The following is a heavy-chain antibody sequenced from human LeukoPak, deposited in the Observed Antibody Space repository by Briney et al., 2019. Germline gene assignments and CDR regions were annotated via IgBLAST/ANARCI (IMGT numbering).Heavy chain of an antibody. D-gene: IGHD4-17*01. Sequence: SETLSLTCTVSGGSISSYYWSWIRQPPGKGLEWIGYIYYSGSTNYNPSLKSRVTISVDTSKNQFSLKLSSVAAADTAVYYCARDYGDYFDYWGQGTLVTVSS. CDR1: GGSISSYY. CDR3: ARDYGDYFDY. V-gene: IGHV4-59*01. J-gene: IGHJ4*02. CDR2: IYYSGST.